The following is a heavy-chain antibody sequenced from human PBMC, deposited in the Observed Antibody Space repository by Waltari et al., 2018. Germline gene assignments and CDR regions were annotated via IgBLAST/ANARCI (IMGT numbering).Heavy chain of an antibody. J-gene: IGHJ5*02. CDR3: ARVPPGRGPRWFDP. D-gene: IGHD1-26*01. CDR1: GYTFTSYA. Sequence: QVQLVQSGAEVKKPGASVNVCCKASGYTFTSYALHRVRPAHGQALEWMGWMNPNSGNTGYAQKFQGRVTMTRNTSISTAYMELSSLRSEDTAVYYCARVPPGRGPRWFDPWGQGTLVTVSS. CDR2: MNPNSGNT. V-gene: IGHV1-8*02.